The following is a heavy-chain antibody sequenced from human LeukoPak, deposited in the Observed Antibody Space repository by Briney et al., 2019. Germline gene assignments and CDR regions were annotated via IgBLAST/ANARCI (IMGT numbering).Heavy chain of an antibody. CDR1: GRAFSSYA. Sequence: SGKVSGKASGRAFSSYAISWVRLAPGQGLEWMGGIIPIFAAANYAQKFQGRVTITADKSTGTAYMELSSLRSEDTAVYYCASSPHHRDGYNLVWGQGTLVTVS. D-gene: IGHD5-24*01. CDR3: ASSPHHRDGYNLV. J-gene: IGHJ4*02. V-gene: IGHV1-69*06. CDR2: IIPIFAAA.